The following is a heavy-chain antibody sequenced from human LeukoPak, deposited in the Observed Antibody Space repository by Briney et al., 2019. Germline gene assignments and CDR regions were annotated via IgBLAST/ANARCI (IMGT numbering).Heavy chain of an antibody. J-gene: IGHJ3*02. CDR1: GFTFSSYG. Sequence: GGSLRLSCAASGFTFSSYGMHWVRQAPGKGLEWVAFIRYDGSNKYYADSVKGRFTISRDNSKNTLYLQMNSLRAEDTAVYYCARDTAVVGDAFDIWGQGTMVTVSS. V-gene: IGHV3-30*02. CDR2: IRYDGSNK. D-gene: IGHD1-26*01. CDR3: ARDTAVVGDAFDI.